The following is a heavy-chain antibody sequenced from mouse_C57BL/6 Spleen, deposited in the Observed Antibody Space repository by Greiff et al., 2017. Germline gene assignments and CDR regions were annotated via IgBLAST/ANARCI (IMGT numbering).Heavy chain of an antibody. Sequence: VQLQQSGAELVRPGTSVKVSCKASGYAFTNYLIEWVKQRPGQGLEWIGVINPGSGGTNYNEKFKGKATLTADKSSSTAYMQLSSLASEDAAVYFCGRGWLLRRAMDYWGQGTSGTVSS. D-gene: IGHD2-3*01. V-gene: IGHV1-54*01. CDR3: GRGWLLRRAMDY. J-gene: IGHJ4*01. CDR2: INPGSGGT. CDR1: GYAFTNYL.